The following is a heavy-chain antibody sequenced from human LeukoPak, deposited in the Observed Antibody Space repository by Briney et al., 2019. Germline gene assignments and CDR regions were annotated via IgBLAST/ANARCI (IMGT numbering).Heavy chain of an antibody. CDR1: GGSISNNNYY. CDR3: ATWRTAKTGFDY. D-gene: IGHD1-1*01. Sequence: SETVSLTCTVSGGSISNNNYYWAWIRQPPGKGLECIGSIYYSGSPSDNPSLKGRVTISVDTSKNQFSLRLSSVTAADTAVYYCATWRTAKTGFDYWGQGALLSASS. V-gene: IGHV4-39*01. CDR2: IYYSGSP. J-gene: IGHJ4*02.